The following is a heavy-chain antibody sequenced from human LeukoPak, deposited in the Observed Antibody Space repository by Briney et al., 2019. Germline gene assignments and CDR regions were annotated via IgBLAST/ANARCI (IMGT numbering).Heavy chain of an antibody. CDR1: GFTFSNYA. J-gene: IGHJ2*01. V-gene: IGHV3-23*01. CDR3: AKEYYLSGTYTHYWHFDL. D-gene: IGHD3-10*01. CDR2: ISASGGTT. Sequence: GGSLRLSCAASGFTFSNYAMNWVRQAPGKGPEWVSVISASGGTTHYADSVKGRFTISRDNSKSTLYLQMNSLRAEDTALYSCAKEYYLSGTYTHYWHFDLWGHGTLVTVSS.